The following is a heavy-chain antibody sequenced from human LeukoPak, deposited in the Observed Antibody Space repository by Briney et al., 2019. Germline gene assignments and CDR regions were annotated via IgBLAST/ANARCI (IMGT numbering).Heavy chain of an antibody. J-gene: IGHJ4*02. CDR1: GGSISSGGYS. Sequence: SQTLSLTCAVSGGSISSGGYSWSWIRQPPGKGLEWIGYIYHSGSTYYNPSLKSRVTISVDRSKNQFSLKLSSVTAADTAVYYCARVDILTGYFVGYFDYWGQGTLVTVSS. V-gene: IGHV4-30-2*01. CDR2: IYHSGST. D-gene: IGHD3-9*01. CDR3: ARVDILTGYFVGYFDY.